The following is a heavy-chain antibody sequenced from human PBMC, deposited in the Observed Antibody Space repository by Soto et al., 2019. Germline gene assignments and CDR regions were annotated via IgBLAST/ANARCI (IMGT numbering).Heavy chain of an antibody. Sequence: PGGSLRLSCAASGFTFSSYAMNWLRQAPGKGLEWVSAISGSGGSTYYADSVKGRFTISRDNSKNTLYLQMNNLRAEDTAVYYCAKSPRAYDSSGYYDFDYWGQGTLVTVSS. J-gene: IGHJ4*02. CDR3: AKSPRAYDSSGYYDFDY. D-gene: IGHD3-22*01. CDR1: GFTFSSYA. CDR2: ISGSGGST. V-gene: IGHV3-23*01.